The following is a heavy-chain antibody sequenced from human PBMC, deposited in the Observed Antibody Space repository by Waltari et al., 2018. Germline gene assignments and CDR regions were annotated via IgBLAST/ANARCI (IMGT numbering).Heavy chain of an antibody. CDR3: ARDIAAAGLFDY. V-gene: IGHV4-59*01. Sequence: QVQLQESGPGLVKPSETLSLTCTVSGGSISSYYWSWIRQPPGKGLEWIGYIYYSGSTNYNPSLKSRVTISVDTSKNQFSLKLSSVTAADTAVYYCARDIAAAGLFDYWGQGTLVTVSS. D-gene: IGHD6-13*01. J-gene: IGHJ4*02. CDR2: IYYSGST. CDR1: GGSISSYY.